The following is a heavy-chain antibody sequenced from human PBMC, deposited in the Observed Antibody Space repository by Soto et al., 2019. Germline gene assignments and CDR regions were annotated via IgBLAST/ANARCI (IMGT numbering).Heavy chain of an antibody. J-gene: IGHJ5*02. D-gene: IGHD3-3*01. V-gene: IGHV3-48*02. Sequence: GLSTRLSCAASGFTFRSYIMNWVLKAQGKGLEWVSYISSSSSTIYYADSVKGRFTISRDNAKNSLYLQMNSLRDEDTAVYYCARESRFLEWLSLNWFDPWGQGTLVTVSS. CDR3: ARESRFLEWLSLNWFDP. CDR2: ISSSSSTI. CDR1: GFTFRSYI.